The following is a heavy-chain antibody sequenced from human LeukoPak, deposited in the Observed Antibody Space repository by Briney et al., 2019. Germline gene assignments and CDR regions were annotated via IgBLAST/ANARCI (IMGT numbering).Heavy chain of an antibody. CDR2: ISYDGSNK. J-gene: IGHJ3*02. CDR1: GFTFSSYA. D-gene: IGHD6-13*01. CDR3: ARWNGIAAAAPRAFDT. V-gene: IGHV3-30-3*01. Sequence: GGSLRLSCAASGFTFSSYAMHWVRQAPGKGLEWVAVISYDGSNKYYADSVKGRFTISRDNSKNTLYLQMNSLRAEDTAVYYCARWNGIAAAAPRAFDTWSQGTMVTVSS.